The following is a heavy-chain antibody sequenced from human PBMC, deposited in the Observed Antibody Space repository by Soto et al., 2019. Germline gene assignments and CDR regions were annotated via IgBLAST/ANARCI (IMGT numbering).Heavy chain of an antibody. D-gene: IGHD2-8*01. Sequence: ASVKVSCKASGYTFTGYYMHWVRQAPGQGLEWMGWINPNSGGTNYAQKFQGRVTMTRDTSTTTAYMELTSLTSDDTAIYYCARAISLIMAAPAYWGQGTLVTVSS. CDR1: GYTFTGYY. CDR3: ARAISLIMAAPAY. V-gene: IGHV1-2*02. J-gene: IGHJ4*02. CDR2: INPNSGGT.